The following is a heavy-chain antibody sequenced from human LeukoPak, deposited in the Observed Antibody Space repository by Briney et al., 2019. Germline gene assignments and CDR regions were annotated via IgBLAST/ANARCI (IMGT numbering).Heavy chain of an antibody. CDR1: EGTFSNHA. D-gene: IGHD5-18*01. CDR2: FVPIFNMA. V-gene: IGHV1-69*04. CDR3: ATETAMGYFDY. J-gene: IGHJ4*02. Sequence: SVKVSCKASEGTFSNHAINWVRQAPGQGLEWMGRFVPIFNMATYAHKFHGRVTITADKSASTAYMEVSGLTSDDTAVFYCATETAMGYFDYWGQGTLVTVSS.